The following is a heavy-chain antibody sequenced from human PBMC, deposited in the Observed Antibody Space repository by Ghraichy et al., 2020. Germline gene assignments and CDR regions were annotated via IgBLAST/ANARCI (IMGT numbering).Heavy chain of an antibody. CDR3: ARDLSDATVTSFDY. Sequence: GGSLRLSCAASGFTVSSNYMSWVRQAPGKGLEWVSVIYSGGSTYYADSVKGRFTISRDNSKNTLYLQMNSLRAEDTAVYYCARDLSDATVTSFDYWGQGTLVTVSS. CDR2: IYSGGST. V-gene: IGHV3-53*01. CDR1: GFTVSSNY. J-gene: IGHJ4*02. D-gene: IGHD4-17*01.